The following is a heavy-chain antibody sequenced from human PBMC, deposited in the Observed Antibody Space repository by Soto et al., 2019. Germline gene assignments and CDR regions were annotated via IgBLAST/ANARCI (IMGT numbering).Heavy chain of an antibody. CDR2: ISSSSSYI. J-gene: IGHJ4*02. CDR1: GFTFSSYS. V-gene: IGHV3-21*01. D-gene: IGHD3-22*01. CDR3: ARVHYYDSSGFYL. Sequence: VQLVESGGGLVKPGGSLRLSCAASGFTFSSYSMNWVRQAPGKGLEWVSSISSSSSYIYYGDSVKGRFTISRDNAKNSLYLQMNSLRAEDTATYYCARVHYYDSSGFYLWGQGTLVTVSS.